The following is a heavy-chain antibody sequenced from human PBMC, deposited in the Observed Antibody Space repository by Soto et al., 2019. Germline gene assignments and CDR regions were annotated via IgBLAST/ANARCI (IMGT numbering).Heavy chain of an antibody. V-gene: IGHV4-4*02. CDR2: IYHSGST. D-gene: IGHD6-13*01. CDR1: GGSISSSNW. CDR3: AREPYSSSWYYYYGMDV. Sequence: TSETLSLTCAVSGGSISSSNWWSWVRQPPGKGLEWIGEIYHSGSTNYNPSLKSRVTISVDKSKNQFSLKLSSVTAADTAVYYCAREPYSSSWYYYYGMDVWGQGTTVTVSS. J-gene: IGHJ6*02.